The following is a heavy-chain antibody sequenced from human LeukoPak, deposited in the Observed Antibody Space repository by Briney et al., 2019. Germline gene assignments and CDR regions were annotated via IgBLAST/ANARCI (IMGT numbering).Heavy chain of an antibody. J-gene: IGHJ6*03. V-gene: IGHV1-69*05. CDR1: GGTFNSYV. D-gene: IGHD2-2*01. Sequence: SVKVSCKASGGTFNSYVFSWVRQAPGQGLEWMGGIIPIFGTANYAQKLQGRVTITTDESTSTAYMELSSLRSEDTAVYYCARDRLFGSSRFWGCYYMDVWGKGTTVTVSS. CDR2: IIPIFGTA. CDR3: ARDRLFGSSRFWGCYYMDV.